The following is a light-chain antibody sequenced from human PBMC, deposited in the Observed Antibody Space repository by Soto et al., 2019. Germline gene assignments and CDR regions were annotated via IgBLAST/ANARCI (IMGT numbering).Light chain of an antibody. Sequence: QSALTQPASVSGSPGQSITIACTGTSSDVDGYNFVSWYQQHQGKAPKLMIYEVINRPSGVSNRFSGSKSGNTASLTIYGLQAEDEADYYCSSYTITSTPYVVGTGTKVTVL. CDR3: SSYTITSTPYV. V-gene: IGLV2-14*01. CDR2: EVI. CDR1: SSDVDGYNF. J-gene: IGLJ1*01.